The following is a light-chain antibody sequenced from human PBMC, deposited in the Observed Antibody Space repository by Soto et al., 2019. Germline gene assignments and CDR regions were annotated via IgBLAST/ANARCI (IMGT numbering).Light chain of an antibody. CDR3: QNRFSGPT. CDR2: DVS. CDR1: QSISNY. J-gene: IGKJ4*01. V-gene: IGKV3-11*01. Sequence: EIVLTQSPATLSLSPGERATLSCRASQSISNYLGWYQQKPGQAPRLLIYDVSKRATGIPPRFSGGGSGTDSTRTISRLDAEDVAVYYGQNRFSGPTFGGGTKV.